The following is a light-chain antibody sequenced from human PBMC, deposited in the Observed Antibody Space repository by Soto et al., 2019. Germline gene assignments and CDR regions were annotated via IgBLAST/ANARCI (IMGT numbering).Light chain of an antibody. V-gene: IGLV2-23*02. CDR3: CSYAGTSYV. Sequence: QSALTQPASVSGSPGQSITISCIGTSSDVGSYDAVSWYQHHPGKVPKLMIYEVNKRPSGVSYRFSGSKSGNTASLTISGLQAEDEADYYCCSYAGTSYVFGSGTKVTVL. CDR1: SSDVGSYDA. J-gene: IGLJ1*01. CDR2: EVN.